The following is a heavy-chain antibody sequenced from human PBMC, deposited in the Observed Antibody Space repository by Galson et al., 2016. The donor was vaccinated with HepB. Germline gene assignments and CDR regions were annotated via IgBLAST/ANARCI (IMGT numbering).Heavy chain of an antibody. V-gene: IGHV4-31*03. CDR3: ARGVSPNYFDP. CDR2: IYYSGST. D-gene: IGHD2-8*01. Sequence: TLSLTCNVSGGSVTSGGYYWNWIRQHPAKGLEWIGYIYYSGSTYYNPSLKSRVTKSVNKSKNQFSLKLNSVTAADTAVYYCARGVSPNYFDPCGQGTLVTVSS. J-gene: IGHJ5*02. CDR1: GGSVTSGGYY.